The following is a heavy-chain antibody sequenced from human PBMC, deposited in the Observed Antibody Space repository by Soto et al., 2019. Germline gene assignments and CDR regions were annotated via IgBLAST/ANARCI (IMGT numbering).Heavy chain of an antibody. Sequence: GASVKVSCKASGYTFSGYGMSWVRQAPGQGLEWMGWISAYSGDTNYAQNFQGRVTMTTDIPTSTAYMELRSLRSDDTAVYYCARQEWDLPPSGDQYYYGMDVWGQGTSVTVSS. V-gene: IGHV1-18*01. CDR3: ARQEWDLPPSGDQYYYGMDV. CDR2: ISAYSGDT. D-gene: IGHD1-26*01. J-gene: IGHJ6*02. CDR1: GYTFSGYG.